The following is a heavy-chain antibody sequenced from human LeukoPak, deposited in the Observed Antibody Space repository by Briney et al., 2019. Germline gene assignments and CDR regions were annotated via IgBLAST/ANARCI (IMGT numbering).Heavy chain of an antibody. Sequence: GRSLRLSCAVSGFTFSSYGMHWVRQASGKGLEWVAVISYDGSNKYYADSVKGRFTISRDNSKNTLCLQMNSLRAEDTAVYYCAKFLVAAESEFDYWGQGTLVTVSS. J-gene: IGHJ4*02. CDR3: AKFLVAAESEFDY. CDR2: ISYDGSNK. D-gene: IGHD2-15*01. V-gene: IGHV3-30*18. CDR1: GFTFSSYG.